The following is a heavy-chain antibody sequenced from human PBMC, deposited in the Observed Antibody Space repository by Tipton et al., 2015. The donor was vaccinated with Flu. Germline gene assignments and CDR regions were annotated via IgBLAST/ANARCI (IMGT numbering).Heavy chain of an antibody. D-gene: IGHD3-10*01. J-gene: IGHJ4*02. CDR2: ISAYNGNT. V-gene: IGHV1-18*01. Sequence: QLVQSGAEVKKPGASVKVSCKASGYTFTSYGISWVRQAPGQGLEWMGWISAYNGNTNYAQKLQGRVTMTTDTSTSTAYMELRSLSSAGTAVYYWAAAESGFYSDYWGQGTLVTVSS. CDR1: GYTFTSYG. CDR3: AAAESGFYSDY.